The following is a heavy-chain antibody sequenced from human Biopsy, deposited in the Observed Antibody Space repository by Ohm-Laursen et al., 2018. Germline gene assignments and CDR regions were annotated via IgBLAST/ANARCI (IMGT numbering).Heavy chain of an antibody. J-gene: IGHJ4*02. Sequence: SLRLSCTASGFTFSHDWMSWVRQGPGKGLEWVSRIKSKSDGEATDYAAAVQGRFAISRDDSTNTFYLQMNSLKSEDTGVFYCTVDLGRGFHWGQGTLVTVSS. CDR1: GFTFSHDW. V-gene: IGHV3-15*01. D-gene: IGHD5-12*01. CDR2: IKSKSDGEAT. CDR3: TVDLGRGFH.